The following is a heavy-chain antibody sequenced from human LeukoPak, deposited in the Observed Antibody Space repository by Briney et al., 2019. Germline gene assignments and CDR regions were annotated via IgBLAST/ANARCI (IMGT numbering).Heavy chain of an antibody. CDR3: ARGPFIVVVPAAISD. CDR1: GGSISSGGYY. Sequence: SQTLSLTCTVSGGSISSGGYYWGWIRQHPGKGLEWIGYIYYSGSTYCNPSLKSRVTISVDTSKNQFSLKLSSVTAADTAVYYCARGPFIVVVPAAISDWGQGTLVTVSS. CDR2: IYYSGST. D-gene: IGHD2-2*02. J-gene: IGHJ4*02. V-gene: IGHV4-31*03.